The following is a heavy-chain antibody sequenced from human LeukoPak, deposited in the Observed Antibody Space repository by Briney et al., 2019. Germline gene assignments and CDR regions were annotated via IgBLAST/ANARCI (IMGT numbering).Heavy chain of an antibody. J-gene: IGHJ4*02. CDR2: ISGSGGST. D-gene: IGHD3-3*01. CDR3: AKVPGYDFWSAYHHFDY. CDR1: GFTFSSYA. V-gene: IGHV3-23*01. Sequence: RSGGSLRLSCAASGFTFSSYAMSWVRQAPGKGLEWVSAISGSGGSTYYADSVKGRFTISRDNSKNTLYLQMNSLRAEDTAVYYCAKVPGYDFWSAYHHFDYWGQGTLVTVSS.